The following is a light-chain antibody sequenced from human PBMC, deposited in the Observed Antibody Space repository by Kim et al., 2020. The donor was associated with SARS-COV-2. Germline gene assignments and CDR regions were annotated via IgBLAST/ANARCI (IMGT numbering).Light chain of an antibody. V-gene: IGKV3-20*01. J-gene: IGKJ1*01. CDR2: GAS. CDR3: QQYGSSPWT. Sequence: PGERDTLSCRASQSVSSSYLAWYQQKPGQAPRLLIYGASSRATGIPDRFTGSGSGTDFTLTISRVEPEDFAVYYCQQYGSSPWTFGQGTKVDIK. CDR1: QSVSSSY.